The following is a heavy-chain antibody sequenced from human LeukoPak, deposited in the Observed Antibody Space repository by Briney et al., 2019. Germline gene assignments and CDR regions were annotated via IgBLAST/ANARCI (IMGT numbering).Heavy chain of an antibody. CDR1: GFTFSSYA. Sequence: GRSLRLSCAASGFTFSSYAMHWVRQAPGKGLEWVAVISYDGSNKYYADSVKGRFTISRDNSKNTLYLQMNSLRAEDTAVYYCARARSSIAARLLFDYWGQGTLVTVSS. CDR3: ARARSSIAARLLFDY. CDR2: ISYDGSNK. V-gene: IGHV3-30-3*01. D-gene: IGHD6-6*01. J-gene: IGHJ4*02.